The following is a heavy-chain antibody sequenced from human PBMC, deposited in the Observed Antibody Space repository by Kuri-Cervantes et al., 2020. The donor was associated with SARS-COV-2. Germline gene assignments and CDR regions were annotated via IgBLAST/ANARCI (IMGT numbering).Heavy chain of an antibody. CDR3: ARDCSGGSCPAGLFDY. CDR2: INTYTGNP. D-gene: IGHD2-15*01. J-gene: IGHJ4*02. V-gene: IGHV7-4-1*02. CDR1: GYTFTHYA. Sequence: ASVKVSCKASGYTFTHYAINWVRQAPGQGLEWMGWINTYTGNPTYAQGFTGRFVFSLDTSVSTAYLQISSLKAEDTAVYCCARDCSGGSCPAGLFDYWGQGTLVTVSS.